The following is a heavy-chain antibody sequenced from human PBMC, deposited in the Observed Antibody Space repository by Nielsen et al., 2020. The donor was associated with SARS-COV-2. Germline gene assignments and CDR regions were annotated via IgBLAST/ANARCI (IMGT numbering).Heavy chain of an antibody. CDR3: ARGNGWFDP. V-gene: IGHV4-39*07. D-gene: IGHD2-8*01. J-gene: IGHJ5*02. Sequence: SETLSLTCTVSGGSISSSSYYWGWIRQPPGKGLEWIGSIYYSGNTYYNPSLKSRLSIYVDTSKNLFSLRLTPVTTADTATYYCARGNGWFDPWGQGTRVTVSS. CDR1: GGSISSSSYY. CDR2: IYYSGNT.